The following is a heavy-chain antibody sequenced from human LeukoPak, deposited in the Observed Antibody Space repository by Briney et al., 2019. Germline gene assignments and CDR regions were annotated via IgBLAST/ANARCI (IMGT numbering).Heavy chain of an antibody. V-gene: IGHV5-51*01. CDR1: GYSFTNYW. D-gene: IGHD6-13*01. CDR2: IYPGDSDT. CDR3: ARLLRNIAAAVYYFDY. Sequence: GESLQISCKGSGYSFTNYWIGWVRQLPGKGLEWMGIIYPGDSDTRYSPSFQGQVTISADKSISTAYLQWSSLKASDTAMYYCARLLRNIAAAVYYFDYWGQGTLVTVSS. J-gene: IGHJ4*02.